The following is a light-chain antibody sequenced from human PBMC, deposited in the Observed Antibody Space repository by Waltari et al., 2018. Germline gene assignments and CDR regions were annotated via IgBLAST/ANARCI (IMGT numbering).Light chain of an antibody. Sequence: QPALTQPASVAGSPGQSITISCTRTSMYVVSINHVCSYQKHPDNFPQLIIYEVSKGPSGVSDRFSGSTSGNTASLTISGLQAEDEADYYCLSYAATVSFGFGGGNKLTVL. CDR1: SMYVVSINH. CDR3: LSYAATVSFG. CDR2: EVS. J-gene: IGLJ2*01. V-gene: IGLV2-23*02.